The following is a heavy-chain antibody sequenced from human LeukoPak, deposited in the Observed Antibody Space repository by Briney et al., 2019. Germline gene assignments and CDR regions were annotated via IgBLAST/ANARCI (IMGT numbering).Heavy chain of an antibody. Sequence: GGSLRLSCAASGFTFSSYEMNWVRQAPGKGLERVSYISSSGSTIYYADSVKGRFTISRDNAKNSLYLQMNSLRAEDMAVYYCARVNLDTAGFDYWGQGTLVTVSS. CDR1: GFTFSSYE. V-gene: IGHV3-48*03. J-gene: IGHJ4*02. D-gene: IGHD5-18*01. CDR3: ARVNLDTAGFDY. CDR2: ISSSGSTI.